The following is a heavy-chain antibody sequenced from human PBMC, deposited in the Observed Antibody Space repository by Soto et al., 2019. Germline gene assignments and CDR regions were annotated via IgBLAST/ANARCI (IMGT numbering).Heavy chain of an antibody. V-gene: IGHV4-59*01. CDR1: GGSISSYY. CDR3: ARDGRHYGMDV. J-gene: IGHJ6*02. CDR2: IYYSGST. Sequence: QVQLQESGPGLVKPSETLSLTCTVSGGSISSYYWSWIRQPPGKGLEWIGYIYYSGSTNYNPSLKRRVTISVDTSKNQFSLKLSSVTAADTAVYYCARDGRHYGMDVWGQGTTVTVSS.